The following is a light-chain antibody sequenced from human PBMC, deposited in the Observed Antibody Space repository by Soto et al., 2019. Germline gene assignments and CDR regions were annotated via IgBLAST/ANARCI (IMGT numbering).Light chain of an antibody. CDR3: GTWDSSLSAYV. Sequence: QSVLTQPPSVSAAPGQKVTISCSGSSSNIGNNYVSWYQQLPGTAPKLLIYDNNKRPSGIPDRFSGSKSGTSATLGITGLQLGDEADYYCGTWDSSLSAYVFGTGTKVTV. CDR2: DNN. J-gene: IGLJ1*01. CDR1: SSNIGNNY. V-gene: IGLV1-51*01.